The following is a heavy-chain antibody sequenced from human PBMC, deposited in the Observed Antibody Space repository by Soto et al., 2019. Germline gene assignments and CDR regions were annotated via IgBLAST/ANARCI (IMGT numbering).Heavy chain of an antibody. J-gene: IGHJ6*02. CDR1: GFTFSSYA. Sequence: PGGSLRLSCAASGFTFSSYAMHWVRQAPGKGLEWVAVISYDGSNKYYADSVKGRFTISRDNSKNTLYLQMNSLRAEDTAVYYCARVRRFLEWLHYYYGMDVWGQGTTVTVSS. CDR3: ARVRRFLEWLHYYYGMDV. CDR2: ISYDGSNK. D-gene: IGHD3-3*01. V-gene: IGHV3-30-3*01.